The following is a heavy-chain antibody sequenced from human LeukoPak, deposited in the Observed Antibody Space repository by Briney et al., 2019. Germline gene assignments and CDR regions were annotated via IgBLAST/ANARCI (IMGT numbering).Heavy chain of an antibody. CDR1: GYTFTSYY. Sequence: ASVKVSCEASGYTFTSYYMQWVRQAPGQGLVWMGIINPSDGSTYYAQEFQGRVTMTRDTSTSTVYMEVSSLRSEDTAVYYCARGITMVRRVPKASLGFWGQGTLVTVSS. J-gene: IGHJ4*02. CDR2: INPSDGST. V-gene: IGHV1-46*01. D-gene: IGHD3-10*01. CDR3: ARGITMVRRVPKASLGF.